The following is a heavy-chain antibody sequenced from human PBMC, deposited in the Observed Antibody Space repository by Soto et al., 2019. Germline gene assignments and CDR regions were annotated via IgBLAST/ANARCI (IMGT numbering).Heavy chain of an antibody. V-gene: IGHV3-23*01. Sequence: LRLSCAASGFTFSSYAMSWVRQAPGKGLEWVSAISGSGGSTYYADSVKGRFTISRDNSKNTLYLQMNSLRAEDTAVYYCARVVPAAICRICWFDPWGQGTLVTVSS. CDR1: GFTFSSYA. CDR3: ARVVPAAICRICWFDP. J-gene: IGHJ5*02. D-gene: IGHD2-2*01. CDR2: ISGSGGST.